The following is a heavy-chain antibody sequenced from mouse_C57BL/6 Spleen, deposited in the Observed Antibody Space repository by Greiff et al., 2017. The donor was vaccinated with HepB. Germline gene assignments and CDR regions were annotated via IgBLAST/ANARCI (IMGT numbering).Heavy chain of an antibody. CDR3: ARDKWGCFDY. D-gene: IGHD1-3*01. CDR2: IRNKANGYTT. Sequence: EVKVVESGGGLVQPGGSLSLSCAASGFTFTDYYMSWVRQPPGKALEWLGFIRNKANGYTTEYSASVKGRFTISRDNSQSILYLQMNALRAEDSATYYCARDKWGCFDYWGQGTTLTVSS. V-gene: IGHV7-3*01. CDR1: GFTFTDYY. J-gene: IGHJ2*01.